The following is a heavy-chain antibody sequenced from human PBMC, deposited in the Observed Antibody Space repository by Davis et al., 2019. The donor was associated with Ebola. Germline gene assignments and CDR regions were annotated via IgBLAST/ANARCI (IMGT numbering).Heavy chain of an antibody. D-gene: IGHD4-17*01. V-gene: IGHV4-30-4*08. CDR2: IYYNGNT. J-gene: IGHJ5*02. CDR1: GGSINSDDYY. CDR3: ARDRAVTTSGLYNWFDP. Sequence: SETLSLTCTVSGGSINSDDYYWSWIRQPPGRGLEWIGYIYYNGNTYYNPSLQSRVTISKDTSKNQFSLKLSSVTAADTAVYYCARDRAVTTSGLYNWFDPWGQGTLVTVSS.